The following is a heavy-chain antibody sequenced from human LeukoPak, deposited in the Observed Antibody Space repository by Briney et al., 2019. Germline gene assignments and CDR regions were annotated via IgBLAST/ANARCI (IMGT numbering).Heavy chain of an antibody. CDR2: IKQDGSQI. J-gene: IGHJ4*02. V-gene: IGHV3-7*01. D-gene: IGHD3-3*01. CDR3: ARWRGAQSEFEY. CDR1: GFTFSTYW. Sequence: QPGGSLRLSCTASGFTFSTYWMSWVRQPPGKGLEFVANIKQDGSQIEYVDSVKGRFTISRDNAKNSLYLQMISLRAEDTAVYYCARWRGAQSEFEYWGRGTLVTVSS.